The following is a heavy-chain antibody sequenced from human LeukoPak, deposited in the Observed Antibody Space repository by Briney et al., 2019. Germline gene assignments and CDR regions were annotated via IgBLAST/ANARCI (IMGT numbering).Heavy chain of an antibody. CDR1: GFTFSSYA. V-gene: IGHV3-30*04. D-gene: IGHD6-13*01. J-gene: IGHJ6*03. Sequence: GGSLRLSCAAPGFTFSSYAMHWVRQAPGKGLEWVTIISYDGTNKYYADSVKGRFTISRDNSKNTLYLKMNSLRAEDTAVYFCARDQIGTIAAAGTRGYYYYYYMGVWGKGTTVTVSS. CDR2: ISYDGTNK. CDR3: ARDQIGTIAAAGTRGYYYYYYMGV.